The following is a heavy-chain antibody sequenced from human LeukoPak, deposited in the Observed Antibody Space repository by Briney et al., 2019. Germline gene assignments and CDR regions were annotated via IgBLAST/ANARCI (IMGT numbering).Heavy chain of an antibody. V-gene: IGHV3-23*01. CDR2: ISSGGGNT. CDR1: GFTFSSYA. J-gene: IGHJ6*03. Sequence: GGSLRLSCVASGFTFSSYAMSWIRQAPGKGLEWVSAISSGGGNTDYADSVKGRFIISRDNSTNTVFLQMNSLRAEDTGVYYCAKNGDRGAYCTGGTCYPYFYYYMYVWGKGTTVTI. CDR3: AKNGDRGAYCTGGTCYPYFYYYMYV. D-gene: IGHD2-15*01.